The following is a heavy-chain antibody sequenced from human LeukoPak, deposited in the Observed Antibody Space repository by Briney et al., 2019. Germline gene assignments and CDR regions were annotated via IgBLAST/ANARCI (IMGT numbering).Heavy chain of an antibody. Sequence: ASVKVSCKASGYTFTSYDINWVRQATGQGLEWMGWMNPNSGNTGYAQKFQGRVTMTRNTSISTAYMELNRLTSDDTAVYYCARWRYSSYFFDNWGQGTLVTVSS. D-gene: IGHD4-11*01. J-gene: IGHJ4*01. CDR3: ARWRYSSYFFDN. CDR2: MNPNSGNT. CDR1: GYTFTSYD. V-gene: IGHV1-8*01.